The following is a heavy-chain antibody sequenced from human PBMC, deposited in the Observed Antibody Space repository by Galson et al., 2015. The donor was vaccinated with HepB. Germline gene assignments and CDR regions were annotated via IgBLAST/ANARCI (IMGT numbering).Heavy chain of an antibody. CDR2: IWYDGSNE. D-gene: IGHD3-10*01. J-gene: IGHJ3*02. CDR3: AREPTRTRVRDDGFDI. CDR1: GFRFRSYG. V-gene: IGHV3-33*01. Sequence: SLRLSCAASGFRFRSYGMHWVRRAPGKGLEWVAVIWYDGSNEYYADSVKGRFTISRDNSENTLHLQMNSLRAEDTAVYYCAREPTRTRVRDDGFDIWGQGSMVTVAS.